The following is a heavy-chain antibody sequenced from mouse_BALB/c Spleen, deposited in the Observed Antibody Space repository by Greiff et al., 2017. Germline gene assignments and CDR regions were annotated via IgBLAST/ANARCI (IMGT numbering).Heavy chain of an antibody. J-gene: IGHJ4*01. V-gene: IGHV5-17*02. CDR3: ARESDYGGFYYAMDY. CDR1: GFTFSSFG. Sequence: EVKLMESGGGLVQPGGSRKLSCAASGFTFSSFGMHWVRQAPEKGLEWVAYISSGSSPIYYADTVKGRFTISRDNPKNTLFLQMTSLRSEDTAMYYCARESDYGGFYYAMDYWGQGTSVTVSS. D-gene: IGHD2-4*01. CDR2: ISSGSSPI.